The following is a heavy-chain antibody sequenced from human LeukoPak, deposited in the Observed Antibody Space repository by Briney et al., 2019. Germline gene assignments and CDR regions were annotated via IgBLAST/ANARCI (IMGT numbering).Heavy chain of an antibody. D-gene: IGHD5-24*01. CDR1: GGSLSGYY. CDR2: INHSGSP. CDR3: ASLKGRMTIFFDN. J-gene: IGHJ4*02. Sequence: SDTLSLTCAVYGGSLSGYYWTWIRQPPGKGLEWIGGINHSGSPNYNPSLKSRVSISVDTSKNQFSLKLSSVTAADTAVYYCASLKGRMTIFFDNWGQGILVTVSS. V-gene: IGHV4-34*01.